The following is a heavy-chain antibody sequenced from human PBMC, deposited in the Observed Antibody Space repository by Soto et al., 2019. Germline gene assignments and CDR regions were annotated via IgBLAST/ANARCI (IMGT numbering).Heavy chain of an antibody. V-gene: IGHV1-46*01. CDR2: INPSGGST. CDR3: ARAGDAFYYYYGMDV. Sequence: QVQLVQSGAEVKKPGASVKVSCKASGYTFTSYYMHWVRQAPGQGLEWMGIINPSGGSTSYAQKFQGRVTMTRDTSTSTVYMELSSLRSEDTAVYYCARAGDAFYYYYGMDVWGQGTTVTVSS. D-gene: IGHD2-21*02. CDR1: GYTFTSYY. J-gene: IGHJ6*02.